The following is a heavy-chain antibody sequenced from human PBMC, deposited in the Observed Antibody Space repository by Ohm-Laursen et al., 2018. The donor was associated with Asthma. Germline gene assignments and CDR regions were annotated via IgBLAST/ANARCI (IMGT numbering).Heavy chain of an antibody. CDR2: IHYSGTT. J-gene: IGHJ4*02. CDR1: GGSISSGHYY. CDR3: ARDGRFRGSFDY. V-gene: IGHV4-31*03. Sequence: TLSLTCTVSGGSISSGHYYWTWIRQRPGTGLERIGNIHYSGTTIYTPSLESRLTISLDTSKNQLFLNLSSVTAADTALYFCARDGRFRGSFDYWGQGNLVTVSS. D-gene: IGHD3-10*01.